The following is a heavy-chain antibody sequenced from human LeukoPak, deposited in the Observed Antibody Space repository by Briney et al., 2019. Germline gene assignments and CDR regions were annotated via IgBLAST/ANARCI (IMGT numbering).Heavy chain of an antibody. Sequence: SETLSLTCTVSGGSISSSSYYWGWIRRPPRKGLEWIGSIYYSGSTYYNPSLKSRVAISVDTSKNQFSLKLSSVTAADTAVYYCARDIVVVPAAIGGPYYYYGMDVWGQGTTVTVSS. V-gene: IGHV4-39*07. D-gene: IGHD2-2*02. CDR1: GGSISSSSYY. J-gene: IGHJ6*02. CDR3: ARDIVVVPAAIGGPYYYYGMDV. CDR2: IYYSGST.